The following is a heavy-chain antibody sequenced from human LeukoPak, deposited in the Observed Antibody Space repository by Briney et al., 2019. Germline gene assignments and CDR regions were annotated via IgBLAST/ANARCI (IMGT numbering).Heavy chain of an antibody. CDR2: INHSGST. CDR3: ARGVSGSRYYYYYYGMDV. V-gene: IGHV4-34*01. Sequence: SETLSLTCAVYGGSFSGYYWSWIRQPPGKGLEWIGEINHSGSTNYNPSLKSRVTISVDTSKNQFSLKLSSVTAADTAVYYCARGVSGSRYYYYYYGMDVWGQGTTVTVSS. D-gene: IGHD3-10*01. J-gene: IGHJ6*02. CDR1: GGSFSGYY.